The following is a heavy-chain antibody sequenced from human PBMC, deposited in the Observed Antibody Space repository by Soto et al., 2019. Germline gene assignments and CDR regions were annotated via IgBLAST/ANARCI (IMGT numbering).Heavy chain of an antibody. J-gene: IGHJ4*02. CDR3: ARGQDFWSGYPFDY. V-gene: IGHV4-34*01. CDR2: ISHRGST. D-gene: IGHD3-3*01. CDR1: GGSFSGYY. Sequence: PSETLSLTCAVYGGSFSGYYWSWIRQPPGKGLEWIGEISHRGSTKYNPSLKSRVTASVDTSKNQFSLNLTSVTAADTAVYYCARGQDFWSGYPFDYWGQGVLVTVSS.